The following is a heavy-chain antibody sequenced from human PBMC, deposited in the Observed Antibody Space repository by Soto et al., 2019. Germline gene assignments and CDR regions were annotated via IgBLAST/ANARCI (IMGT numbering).Heavy chain of an antibody. J-gene: IGHJ4*02. CDR3: ASDSSGYPNSYYFDY. V-gene: IGHV3-30*03. CDR1: GFTFSSYG. Sequence: GGSLRLSCAASGFTFSSYGMHWVRQAPGKGLEWVAVISYDGSNKYYADSVKGRFTISRDNSKNTLYLQMNSLRAEDTAVYYCASDSSGYPNSYYFDYWGQGTLVTVSS. CDR2: ISYDGSNK. D-gene: IGHD3-22*01.